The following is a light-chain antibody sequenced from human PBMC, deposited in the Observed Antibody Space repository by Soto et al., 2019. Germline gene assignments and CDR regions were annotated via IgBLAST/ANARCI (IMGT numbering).Light chain of an antibody. CDR2: EVS. CDR1: SSDVGGYNF. CDR3: SSYAGSNIVV. Sequence: QSALTQPPSASGSPGQSGTISCTGTSSDVGGYNFVSWYQQHPGKAPKLMIYEVSERPSGVPDRFSGSKSGNTAALTVSGLQAEDEADYSCSSYAGSNIVVFGGGTKLTVL. V-gene: IGLV2-8*01. J-gene: IGLJ2*01.